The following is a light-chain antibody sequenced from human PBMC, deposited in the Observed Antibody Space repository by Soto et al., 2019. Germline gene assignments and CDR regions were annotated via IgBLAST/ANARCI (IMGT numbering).Light chain of an antibody. CDR1: NIGSKS. CDR2: DDI. Sequence: ELTQPHSVSVATAQTARITCGGDNIGSKSVHWYQQKPGQAPVLVVYDDIDRPAGIPVRFSGSNSENTATLTISTVEAGDEADYYCQVWDSHSFHYVFGSGTKVTVL. V-gene: IGLV3-21*02. CDR3: QVWDSHSFHYV. J-gene: IGLJ1*01.